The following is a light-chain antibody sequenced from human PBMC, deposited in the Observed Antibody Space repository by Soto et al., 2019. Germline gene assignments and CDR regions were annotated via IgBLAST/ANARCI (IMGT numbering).Light chain of an antibody. Sequence: QSALTQPASVSGSPGQSITISCTGTSSDVGGYNYVSWYQQHPGKAPKLMIYEVTNRPSGISNRFSGSKSGNTASLTITGLQAEDEADYYCSSFVSTSTLPYVFGTGTKLTGL. CDR1: SSDVGGYNY. V-gene: IGLV2-14*01. J-gene: IGLJ1*01. CDR3: SSFVSTSTLPYV. CDR2: EVT.